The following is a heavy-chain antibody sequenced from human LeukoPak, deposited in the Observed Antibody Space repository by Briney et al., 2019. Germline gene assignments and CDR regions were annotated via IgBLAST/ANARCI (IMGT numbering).Heavy chain of an antibody. J-gene: IGHJ5*02. CDR2: IDRPAKSYAT. D-gene: IGHD1-26*01. CDR3: TRDRGTYNWLDP. Sequence: GGSLRLSRAASGFTLSDSAIHWVRQASGKGLEWVCLIDRPAKSYATAYGASVGGRFTISRDDSKNTAYLQMDSLKTEDTALYYCTRDRGTYNWLDPWGQGTLVTVSS. CDR1: GFTLSDSA. V-gene: IGHV3-73*01.